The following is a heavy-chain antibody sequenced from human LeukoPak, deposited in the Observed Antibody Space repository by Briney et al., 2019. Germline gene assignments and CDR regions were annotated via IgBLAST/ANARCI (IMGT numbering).Heavy chain of an antibody. Sequence: PSETLSLTCTVSGGSISSGDYYWSWIRQPPGKGLEWIGYIYYSGSTYYNPSLKSRVTMSVDTSKNQFSLKLRSVTAADTAVYFCARDCSTSSCQGGDYYYGMDVWGQGTTVTVSS. CDR2: IYYSGST. J-gene: IGHJ6*02. D-gene: IGHD2-2*01. CDR1: GGSISSGDYY. V-gene: IGHV4-30-4*01. CDR3: ARDCSTSSCQGGDYYYGMDV.